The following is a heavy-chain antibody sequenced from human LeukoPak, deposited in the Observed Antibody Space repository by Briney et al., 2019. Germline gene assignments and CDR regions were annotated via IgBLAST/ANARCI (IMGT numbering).Heavy chain of an antibody. Sequence: RGSLRLSCAASGLTFSGYAMSWVRQAPGKGLEWVSTISGSGGSTYYADSVKGRFAISRDNSKNTLYLQMNSLRAEDTAVYYCAKFQLQLLWDAFDIWGQGETVTVSS. CDR2: ISGSGGST. J-gene: IGHJ3*02. CDR1: GLTFSGYA. V-gene: IGHV3-23*01. CDR3: AKFQLQLLWDAFDI. D-gene: IGHD2-2*01.